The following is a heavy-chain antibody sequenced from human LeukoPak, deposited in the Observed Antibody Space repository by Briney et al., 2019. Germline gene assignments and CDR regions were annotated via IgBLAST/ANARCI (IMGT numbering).Heavy chain of an antibody. V-gene: IGHV4-59*01. D-gene: IGHD3-10*01. CDR2: IYYSGST. Sequence: SETLSLTCTVSGGSISSYYWSWIRQPPGKGLEWIGYIYYSGSTNYNPSLKSRVTISVDTSKNQFSLKLSSVTAADTAVYYCARAGGSGSYGLDYWGQGTLVTVSS. CDR3: ARAGGSGSYGLDY. CDR1: GGSISSYY. J-gene: IGHJ4*02.